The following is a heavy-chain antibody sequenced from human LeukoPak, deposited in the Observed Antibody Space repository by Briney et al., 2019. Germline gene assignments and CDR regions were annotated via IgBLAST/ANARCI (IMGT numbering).Heavy chain of an antibody. CDR2: IIPILGIA. J-gene: IGHJ6*02. CDR3: ARDTYYDFWSGYYTKYPYYYGMDV. D-gene: IGHD3-3*01. Sequence: SVKVSCKASGGTFSSYAISWVRQAAGHGLKWMGRIIPILGIANYAQKFQGRVTNTADKSTSTAYMELSSLRSEDTAVYYCARDTYYDFWSGYYTKYPYYYGMDVWGQGNTVTVSS. V-gene: IGHV1-69*04. CDR1: GGTFSSYA.